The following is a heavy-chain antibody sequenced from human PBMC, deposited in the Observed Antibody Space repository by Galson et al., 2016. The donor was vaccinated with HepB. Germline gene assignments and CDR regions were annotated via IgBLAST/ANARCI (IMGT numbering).Heavy chain of an antibody. D-gene: IGHD3-9*01. V-gene: IGHV3-30*18. CDR3: AKDQGTLTGYFGH. J-gene: IGHJ4*02. Sequence: SLRLSCAASGFTFSSYGMHWVRQAPGKGLEWVAVISYDGSNKYYADSVKGRFTISRDNSKNTLYLQMNSLRAEDTAVYYCAKDQGTLTGYFGHWGQGTLVTVSS. CDR1: GFTFSSYG. CDR2: ISYDGSNK.